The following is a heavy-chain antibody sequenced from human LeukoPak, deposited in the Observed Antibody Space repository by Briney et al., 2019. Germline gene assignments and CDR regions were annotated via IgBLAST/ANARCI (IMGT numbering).Heavy chain of an antibody. Sequence: VASVKVSCKASGGTFSSYAINWVRQATGQGLEWMGWMNPNSGNTGYTQKFQGRVTMTRNTSISTAYMELSSLRSEDTAVYYCARVRKLRYFDWLLYWGQGTLVTVSS. CDR1: GGTFSSYA. CDR3: ARVRKLRYFDWLLY. D-gene: IGHD3-9*01. J-gene: IGHJ4*02. V-gene: IGHV1-8*02. CDR2: MNPNSGNT.